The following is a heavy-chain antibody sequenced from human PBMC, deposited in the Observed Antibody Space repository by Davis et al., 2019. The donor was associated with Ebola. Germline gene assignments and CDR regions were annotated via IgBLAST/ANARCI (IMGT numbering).Heavy chain of an antibody. CDR3: ARQVYWRPYFDY. V-gene: IGHV4-4*02. D-gene: IGHD2-8*01. CDR1: GGSISSSNW. Sequence: MPSETLSLTCAVSGGSISSSNWWSWVRQPPGKGLEWIGEIYHSGSTNYNPSLKSRVTISVDTSKNQFSLKLSSVTAADTAVYYCARQVYWRPYFDYWGQGTLVTVSS. CDR2: IYHSGST. J-gene: IGHJ4*02.